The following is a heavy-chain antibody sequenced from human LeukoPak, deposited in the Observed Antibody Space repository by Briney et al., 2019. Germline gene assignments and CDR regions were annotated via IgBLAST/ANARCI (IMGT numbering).Heavy chain of an antibody. CDR1: AFTFNTYW. V-gene: IGHV3-74*01. J-gene: IGHJ4*02. D-gene: IGHD1-26*01. Sequence: ESLRLSCAASAFTFNTYWMHWVRQAPGKGQVWVSHITTDGSGTSYADSVKGRFTISRDNAKNTLYLQMNSLRAEDTAVYYCARGAIVGANFDYWGQGTLVTVSS. CDR2: ITTDGSGT. CDR3: ARGAIVGANFDY.